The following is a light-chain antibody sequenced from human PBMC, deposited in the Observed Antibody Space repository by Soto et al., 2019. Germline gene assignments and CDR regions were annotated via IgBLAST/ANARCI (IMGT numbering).Light chain of an antibody. CDR2: AAS. Sequence: DVQLTQSPSFLSASVGDRVTITCRASQDISSFLAWYQQKPGKAPKLLIYAASTLQSGVPSRFSGGGSGTEFTLTISRLQPEDFSTYFCQQFSSYPLTFGGGTKVEIK. CDR1: QDISSF. J-gene: IGKJ4*01. V-gene: IGKV1-9*01. CDR3: QQFSSYPLT.